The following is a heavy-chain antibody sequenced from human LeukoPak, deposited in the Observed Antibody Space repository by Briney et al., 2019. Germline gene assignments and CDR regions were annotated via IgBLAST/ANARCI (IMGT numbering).Heavy chain of an antibody. CDR2: ISGSGGST. D-gene: IGHD2-2*01. Sequence: GGSLRLSCAASGFTLSSNYMSWVRQAPGKGLEWVSAISGSGGSTYYTDSVKGRFTIPRDNSKNTLYLQMNSPRAEDTAVYYCAKDDVVPAAQFDYWRQGTLVTVSS. V-gene: IGHV3-23*01. CDR3: AKDDVVPAAQFDY. J-gene: IGHJ4*02. CDR1: GFTLSSNY.